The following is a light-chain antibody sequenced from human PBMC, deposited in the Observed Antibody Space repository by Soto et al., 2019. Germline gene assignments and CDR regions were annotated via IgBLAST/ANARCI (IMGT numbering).Light chain of an antibody. V-gene: IGKV3-20*01. CDR1: QSVSSSY. CDR3: QQYGSSPWT. Sequence: ESVLTQSPDTLSLSPGERATLSCRASQSVSSSYLAWYQQKPGQAPRLLIYGASSRATGIPDRFSGSGSGTDFNLPISSLEAEDVALYYCQQYGSSPWTFGQGTKVEI. CDR2: GAS. J-gene: IGKJ1*01.